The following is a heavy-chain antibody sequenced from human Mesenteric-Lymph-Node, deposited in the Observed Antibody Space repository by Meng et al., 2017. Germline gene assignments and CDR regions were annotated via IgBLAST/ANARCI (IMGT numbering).Heavy chain of an antibody. CDR3: ARGELLWDY. Sequence: GQVRGAGPGLVQPSQTPSLTCTVSCDSISSGEYFWSWLRQPPGKGLEWIGYMDYRGSTFYNPSLKSRVTISVDTSKNQFSLKLSSVTAADTAVYFCARGELLWDYWGQGTLVTVSS. V-gene: IGHV4-30-4*01. CDR1: CDSISSGEYF. J-gene: IGHJ4*02. D-gene: IGHD2-2*01. CDR2: MDYRGST.